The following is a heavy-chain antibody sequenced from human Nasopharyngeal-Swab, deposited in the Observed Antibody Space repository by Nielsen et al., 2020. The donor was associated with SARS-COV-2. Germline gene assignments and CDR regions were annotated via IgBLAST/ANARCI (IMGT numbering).Heavy chain of an antibody. D-gene: IGHD3-10*01. CDR1: GYSFTSYW. CDR3: ARNYYQHCYYYYYMDI. J-gene: IGHJ6*03. CDR2: IDPSDSYT. Sequence: KVSCKGSGYSFTSYWISWVRQMPGKGLEWMGRIDPSDSYTNYSPSFQGHVTISADKSISTAYLQWSSLKASDTAMYYCARNYYQHCYYYYYMDIWGKGTTVTVSS. V-gene: IGHV5-10-1*01.